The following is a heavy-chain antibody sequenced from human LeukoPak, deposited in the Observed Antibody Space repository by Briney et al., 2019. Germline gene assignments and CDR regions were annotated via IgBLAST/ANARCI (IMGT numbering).Heavy chain of an antibody. D-gene: IGHD3-3*01. CDR1: GFTFSSYA. CDR2: ISAARGVT. J-gene: IGHJ5*02. V-gene: IGHV3-23*01. Sequence: GGSLRLSCAACGFTFSSYAVSWGRGARGKGLEGVSTISAARGVTLPAHSVNGRVTVSSDNSQNTLHLQMNALRADDTAVYFCARPMFCGVVFSWLGLWGQGTLVNVSS. CDR3: ARPMFCGVVFSWLGL.